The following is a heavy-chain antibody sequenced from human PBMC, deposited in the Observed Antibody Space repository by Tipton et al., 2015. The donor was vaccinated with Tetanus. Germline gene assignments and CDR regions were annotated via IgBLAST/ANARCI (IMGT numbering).Heavy chain of an antibody. CDR3: ARGSDIVVVPGVTRADWFDP. D-gene: IGHD2-2*01. Sequence: LRLSCSVSGDSISSFYWSWIRQPAGKGLEWIGRVDRSGTTTYNPSLKGRVTMSLDTSKNQFSLKLTSVTAADTAMYYCARGSDIVVVPGVTRADWFDPWGQGTLVTVSS. CDR1: GDSISSFY. CDR2: VDRSGTT. J-gene: IGHJ5*02. V-gene: IGHV4-4*07.